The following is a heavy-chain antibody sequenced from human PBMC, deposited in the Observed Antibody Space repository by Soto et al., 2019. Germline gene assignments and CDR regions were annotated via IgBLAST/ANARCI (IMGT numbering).Heavy chain of an antibody. CDR1: GYTFTGYY. CDR3: ARFCYSSGCFTAFDI. V-gene: IGHV1-2*04. Sequence: ASVKVSCKASGYTFTGYYMHWVRQAPGQGLEWMGWINPNSGGTNYAQKFQGWVTMTRDTSISTAYMELSRLRSDDTAVYYCARFCYSSGCFTAFDIWGQGTMVTVS. D-gene: IGHD6-19*01. CDR2: INPNSGGT. J-gene: IGHJ3*02.